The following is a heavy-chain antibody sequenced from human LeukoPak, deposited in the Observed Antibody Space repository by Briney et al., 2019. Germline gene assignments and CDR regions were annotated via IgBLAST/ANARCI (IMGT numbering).Heavy chain of an antibody. CDR1: GGSFSGYY. D-gene: IGHD2-15*01. V-gene: IGHV4-34*01. J-gene: IGHJ3*02. Sequence: PSETLSLTCAVYGGSFSGYYWSWIRQPPGKGLEWIGEINHSGSTNHNPSLKSRVTISVDTSKNQFSLKLSSVTAADTAVYYCAGDSFDAFDIWGQGTMVTVSS. CDR2: INHSGST. CDR3: AGDSFDAFDI.